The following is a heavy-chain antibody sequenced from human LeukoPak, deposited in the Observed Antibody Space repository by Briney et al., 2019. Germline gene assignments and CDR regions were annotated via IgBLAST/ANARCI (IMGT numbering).Heavy chain of an antibody. CDR2: IFYSGGS. Sequence: KPSETLSLTCTVSGGSISGHYWNWIRQPPGKGLEWIGYIFYSGGSNYNPSLKSRVTISVDTSKNHFSLKLSSVTAADTAVYYCARLGSTFDIWGQGTMVSVSS. D-gene: IGHD2-2*01. CDR3: ARLGSTFDI. J-gene: IGHJ3*02. V-gene: IGHV4-59*08. CDR1: GGSISGHY.